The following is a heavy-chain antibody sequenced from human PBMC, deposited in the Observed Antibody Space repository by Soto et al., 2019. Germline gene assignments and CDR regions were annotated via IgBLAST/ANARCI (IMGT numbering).Heavy chain of an antibody. J-gene: IGHJ4*02. D-gene: IGHD6-13*01. CDR1: GFTFSSYD. CDR3: AAGTEATTSFDY. CDR2: IWYDGSYK. V-gene: IGHV3-33*01. Sequence: GGSLRLSCAASGFTFSSYDMHWVRQAPGKGLEWVVIIWYDGSYKNYADSVKGRFTISRDNSKNTLYLQMNSLKAEDTAVYYCAAGTEATTSFDYWGQGTQVTVSS.